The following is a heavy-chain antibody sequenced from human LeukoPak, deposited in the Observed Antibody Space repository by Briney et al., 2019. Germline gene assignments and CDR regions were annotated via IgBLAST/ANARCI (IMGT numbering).Heavy chain of an antibody. CDR1: GFTFSSYA. Sequence: PGGSLRLSCAASGFTFSSYAMSWVRQAPGKGLEWVSAIGGSGGSTYYADSVKGRFTISRDNSKNTLYLQMNSLRAEDTAVYYCAKDKGYYDYVWGSYRYTTHYFDYWGQGTLVTVSS. V-gene: IGHV3-23*01. J-gene: IGHJ4*02. CDR3: AKDKGYYDYVWGSYRYTTHYFDY. D-gene: IGHD3-16*02. CDR2: IGGSGGST.